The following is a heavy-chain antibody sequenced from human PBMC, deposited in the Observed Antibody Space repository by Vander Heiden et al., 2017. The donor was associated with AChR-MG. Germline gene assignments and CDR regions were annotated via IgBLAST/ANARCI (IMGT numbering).Heavy chain of an antibody. CDR1: GFTFRTYG. J-gene: IGHJ3*02. V-gene: IGHV3-30*18. Sequence: HVQLVDSGRGVVQPGRSLRLSCVASGFTFRTYGMHWLRRAPGKGLEWVAVVSYDGGYKYYADSVKGRFTISRDNSKNTLYLQMDSLRAEDTAVYYCAKALLGGVTTQEPGFDIWGQGTMVTVSS. CDR3: AKALLGGVTTQEPGFDI. D-gene: IGHD4-17*01. CDR2: VSYDGGYK.